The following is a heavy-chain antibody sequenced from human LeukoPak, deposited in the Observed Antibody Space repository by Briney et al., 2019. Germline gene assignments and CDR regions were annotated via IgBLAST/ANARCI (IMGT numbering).Heavy chain of an antibody. CDR3: AKEQITGAYYYTSGGPDYYFDY. Sequence: GRSLRLSCAASRFTFRTYGMHWVRQAPGEGLEWVAVISYDGSHKYYADSVRGRFTISRDNSKNTLYLQMNSLRAEDTAVYYCAKEQITGAYYYTSGGPDYYFDYWGQGTLVAVSS. CDR2: ISYDGSHK. J-gene: IGHJ4*02. CDR1: RFTFRTYG. V-gene: IGHV3-30*18. D-gene: IGHD3-10*01.